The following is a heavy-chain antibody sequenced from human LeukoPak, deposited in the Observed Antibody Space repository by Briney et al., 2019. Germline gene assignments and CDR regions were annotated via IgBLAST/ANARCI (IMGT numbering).Heavy chain of an antibody. CDR2: INGDGSTT. CDR1: GFTFSSYW. Sequence: GGSLRLSCAASGFTFSSYWMHWVRQAPGKGLVWVSRINGDGSTTTYVDSVKGRFTISRDNAKNTVYLQMNSLRVDDTAVYYCATVRSGSWDWFDPWGQGTLVTVSS. D-gene: IGHD3-10*01. V-gene: IGHV3-74*01. CDR3: ATVRSGSWDWFDP. J-gene: IGHJ5*02.